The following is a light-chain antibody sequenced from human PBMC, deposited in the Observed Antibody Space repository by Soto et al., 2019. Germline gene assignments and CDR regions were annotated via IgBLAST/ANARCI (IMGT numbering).Light chain of an antibody. CDR3: SSYASSDMGV. CDR2: EVT. CDR1: SSDVGGYNF. V-gene: IGLV2-8*01. Sequence: QSALTQPPSASGSPGQSVTISCTGTSSDVGGYNFVSWYQQHPGKAPKLIIYEVTQRPSGVPDRFSGSKSGNTASLTVSGLQADDEADYFCSSYASSDMGVFGTGTKLTVL. J-gene: IGLJ1*01.